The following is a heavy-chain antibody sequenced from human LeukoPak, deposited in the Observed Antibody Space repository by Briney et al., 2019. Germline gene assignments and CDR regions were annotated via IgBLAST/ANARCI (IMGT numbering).Heavy chain of an antibody. CDR3: VRAMAPLDTFNYQYAMDV. CDR1: GYTFNNYD. D-gene: IGHD5-24*01. V-gene: IGHV1-8*01. CDR2: MNPNSGNT. J-gene: IGHJ6*02. Sequence: ASVKVSCKASGYTFNNYDINWVRQAPGQGLEWMGWMNPNSGNTGYAQKFQGRFTLSRETFISTAYMELSSLRSDDTAVYYCVRAMAPLDTFNYQYAMDVWGQGTMVTVSS.